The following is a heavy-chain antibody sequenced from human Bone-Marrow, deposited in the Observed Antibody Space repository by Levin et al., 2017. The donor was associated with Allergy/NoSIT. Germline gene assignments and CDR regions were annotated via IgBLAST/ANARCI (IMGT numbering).Heavy chain of an antibody. D-gene: IGHD3-10*01. J-gene: IGHJ6*03. CDR2: IRSKAYGGTT. Sequence: PGGSLRLSCTASGFTFGDYAMSWVRQAPGKGLEWVGFIRSKAYGGTTEYAASVKGRFTISRDDSKSIAYLQMNSLKTEDTAVYYCTREDEGVIGYYYYYYMDVWGKGTTVTVSS. CDR3: TREDEGVIGYYYYYYMDV. V-gene: IGHV3-49*04. CDR1: GFTFGDYA.